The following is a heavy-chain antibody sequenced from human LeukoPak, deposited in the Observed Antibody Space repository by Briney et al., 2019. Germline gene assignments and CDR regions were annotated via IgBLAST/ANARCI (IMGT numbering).Heavy chain of an antibody. CDR2: IRVQVYGGTA. V-gene: IGHV3-49*04. CDR1: GFTFGDNA. CDR3: TRVPRYFDWANFDY. J-gene: IGHJ4*02. Sequence: PGRSLRLSCTASGFTFGDNAMNWVRQAPGKGLEWVGFIRVQVYGGTAEYAASVKGRFTLSRDDSKSIAYLQMNSLKTDDTAVYYCTRVPRYFDWANFDYWGQGTLVTVSS. D-gene: IGHD3-9*01.